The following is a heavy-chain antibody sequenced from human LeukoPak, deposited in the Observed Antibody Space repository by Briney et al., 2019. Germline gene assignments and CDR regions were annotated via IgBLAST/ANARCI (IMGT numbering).Heavy chain of an antibody. CDR2: ISDTGRLS. D-gene: IGHD1-26*01. V-gene: IGHV3-23*01. Sequence: QPGGSLRLSCAASGFTFSSSAMSWVRQAPGKGLEWVAAISDTGRLSYCADSVKGRFTISRDNSKNTLYLQVNSLRAEDTAVYYCAKGGKWDVTPFDYWGQGTLVTVSS. CDR1: GFTFSSSA. CDR3: AKGGKWDVTPFDY. J-gene: IGHJ4*02.